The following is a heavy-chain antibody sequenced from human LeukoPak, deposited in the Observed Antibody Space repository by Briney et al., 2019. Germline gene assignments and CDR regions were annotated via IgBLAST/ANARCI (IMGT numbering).Heavy chain of an antibody. J-gene: IGHJ4*02. CDR1: GFTFSSYD. D-gene: IGHD6-19*01. Sequence: GGSLRLSCAASGFTFSSYDMTWVRQAAGKGLEWVSAISGSGGSTYYADSVKGRFTISRDNSKNTLYLQMNGLRAEDTAVYYCAKDVVAVADYYFDYWGQGTLVTVSS. CDR3: AKDVVAVADYYFDY. V-gene: IGHV3-23*01. CDR2: ISGSGGST.